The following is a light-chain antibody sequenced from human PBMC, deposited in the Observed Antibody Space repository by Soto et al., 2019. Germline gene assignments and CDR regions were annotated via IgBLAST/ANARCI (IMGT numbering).Light chain of an antibody. V-gene: IGKV1-39*01. Sequence: DIQMTQSPSSLSASVGDRVTITCRASQNIIFYLNWYQQKPGKAPKLLIYAASNLQSGVPSRFSGSGSGTEFTLTISSLQPEDFAIYYCQQYGGVPYTFGQGTKVDIK. CDR1: QNIIFY. CDR2: AAS. CDR3: QQYGGVPYT. J-gene: IGKJ2*01.